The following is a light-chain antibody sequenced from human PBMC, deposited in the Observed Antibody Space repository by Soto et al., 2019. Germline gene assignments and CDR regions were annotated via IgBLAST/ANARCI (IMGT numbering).Light chain of an antibody. V-gene: IGKV3-15*01. CDR1: QSVSSN. J-gene: IGKJ1*01. CDR2: GAS. CDR3: QQYNNWPRT. Sequence: EIVMTRSPASLSVSPGERATLSCRASQSVSSNLAWYQQKPGQAPRLLIYGASTGATGVPARFSGSGSGTDFTLTISSLQSEDFAVYYCQQYNNWPRTFGQGTKVEIK.